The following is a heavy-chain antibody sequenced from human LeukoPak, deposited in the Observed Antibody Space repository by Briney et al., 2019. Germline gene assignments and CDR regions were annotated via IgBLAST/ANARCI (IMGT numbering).Heavy chain of an antibody. V-gene: IGHV4-59*13. CDR3: ARGPYSYDISRAFDI. D-gene: IGHD3-22*01. Sequence: SAETLSLTCTVSGGSMSCYFWSCMRQPPGKALEGMGYIYYSGSTHYNPSLKSRVTISVDTSKNQFSLKLSSVTAADTAVYYCARGPYSYDISRAFDIWGQGTMVTVSS. CDR1: GGSMSCYF. CDR2: IYYSGST. J-gene: IGHJ3*02.